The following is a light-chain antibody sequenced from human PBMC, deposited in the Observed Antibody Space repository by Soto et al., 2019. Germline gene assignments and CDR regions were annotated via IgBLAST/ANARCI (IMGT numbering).Light chain of an antibody. CDR1: NSNIGNNY. CDR3: GTWDSSLSAVV. CDR2: DNY. J-gene: IGLJ2*01. Sequence: QSVLTQPPSVSAAPGQKVTISCSGSNSNIGNNYVSWYQQFPGTAPKLLIYDNYKRPSGIPDRFSGSKSGTSATLGITGLQTGDEADYYCGTWDSSLSAVVFGGGTKLTVL. V-gene: IGLV1-51*01.